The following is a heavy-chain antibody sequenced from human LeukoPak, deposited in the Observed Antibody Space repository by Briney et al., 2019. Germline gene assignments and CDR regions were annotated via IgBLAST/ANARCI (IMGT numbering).Heavy chain of an antibody. V-gene: IGHV1-46*01. Sequence: ASVKVSCKASGYTFTSYDINWARQAPGQGLEWMGIINPSGGSTSYAQKFQGRVTMTRDTSTSTVYMELSSLRSEDTAVYYCARDSGSYYPMYYFDYWGQGTLVTVSS. CDR3: ARDSGSYYPMYYFDY. D-gene: IGHD1-26*01. J-gene: IGHJ4*02. CDR2: INPSGGST. CDR1: GYTFTSYD.